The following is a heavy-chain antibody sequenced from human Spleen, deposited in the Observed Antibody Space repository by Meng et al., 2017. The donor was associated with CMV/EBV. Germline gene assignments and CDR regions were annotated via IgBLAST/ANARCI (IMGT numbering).Heavy chain of an antibody. Sequence: SGFTFSDHFMDWVRQAPGKGLEWVGRIKNKANSYITEYAASVRGRFTISRDDSKNSLYLQMNSLKTEDTAVYYCGRDSMKGGGFDCWGQGILVTVSS. CDR3: GRDSMKGGGFDC. CDR1: GFTFSDHF. D-gene: IGHD3-10*01. J-gene: IGHJ4*02. V-gene: IGHV3-72*01. CDR2: IKNKANSYIT.